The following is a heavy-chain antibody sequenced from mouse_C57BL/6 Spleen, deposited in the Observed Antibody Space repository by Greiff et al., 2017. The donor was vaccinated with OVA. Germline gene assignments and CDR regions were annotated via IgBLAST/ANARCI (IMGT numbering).Heavy chain of an antibody. CDR3: AKNYDYDLYAMDY. CDR2: IWRGGST. V-gene: IGHV2-5*01. D-gene: IGHD2-4*01. CDR1: GFSLTSYG. Sequence: QVQLQQSGPGLVQPSQSLSITCTVSGFSLTSYGVHWVRQSPGKGLEWLGVIWRGGSTDYNAAFMSRLSITKDNSKSQVFFKMNSLQADDTAIYYCAKNYDYDLYAMDYWGQGTSVTVSS. J-gene: IGHJ4*01.